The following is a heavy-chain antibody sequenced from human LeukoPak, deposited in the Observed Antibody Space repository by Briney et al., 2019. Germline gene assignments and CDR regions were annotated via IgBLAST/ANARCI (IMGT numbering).Heavy chain of an antibody. Sequence: GESRKISCKGSGYSITSYWTGWVRQMPGKGLEWMGIFYPGDSNTRYSPSFQGQVTISADKSISTAYLQWSSLKASDTAMYYCASNPYYYYYYMDVWGKGTTVTVSS. D-gene: IGHD1-14*01. CDR2: FYPGDSNT. CDR3: ASNPYYYYYYMDV. V-gene: IGHV5-51*01. CDR1: GYSITSYW. J-gene: IGHJ6*03.